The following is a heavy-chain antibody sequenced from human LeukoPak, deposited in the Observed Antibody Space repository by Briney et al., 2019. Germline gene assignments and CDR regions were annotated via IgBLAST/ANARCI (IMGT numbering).Heavy chain of an antibody. Sequence: QAGGSLRLSCAASGFTFSSYAMSWVRQAPGKGLEWVSAISGSGGSTYYADSVKGRFTISRDSSKNTLYLQMNSLRAEDTAVYYCAKGTVVTAIPEFDYWGQGTLVTVSS. D-gene: IGHD2-21*02. CDR2: ISGSGGST. CDR1: GFTFSSYA. CDR3: AKGTVVTAIPEFDY. V-gene: IGHV3-23*01. J-gene: IGHJ4*02.